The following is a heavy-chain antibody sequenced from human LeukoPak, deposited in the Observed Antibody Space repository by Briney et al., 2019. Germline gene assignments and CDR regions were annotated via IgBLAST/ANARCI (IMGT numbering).Heavy chain of an antibody. Sequence: GGSLRLSCAASGFTFSSYAMSWVRQAPGKGLEWVSAISGSGGSTYYADSVKGRFTISRDNSKNSLYLQMNSLRAEDTALYYCAKALPYSSSPAGGEDYFDYWGQGTLVTVSS. CDR1: GFTFSSYA. CDR2: ISGSGGST. CDR3: AKALPYSSSPAGGEDYFDY. J-gene: IGHJ4*02. D-gene: IGHD6-13*01. V-gene: IGHV3-23*01.